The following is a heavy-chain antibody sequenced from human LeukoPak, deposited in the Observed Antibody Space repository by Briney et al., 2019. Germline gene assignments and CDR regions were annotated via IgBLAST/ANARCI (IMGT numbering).Heavy chain of an antibody. CDR1: GFTSSSHW. CDR2: ISSSSSYI. CDR3: AKDGAWLRFDD. D-gene: IGHD5-12*01. Sequence: PGGSLRLSCAASGFTSSSHWMSWVRQAPGKGLEWVSSISSSSSYIYYADSVKGRSTISRDDSKNTLYLQMNNLRAEDTAVYYCAKDGAWLRFDDWGQGILVTVSS. J-gene: IGHJ4*02. V-gene: IGHV3-21*04.